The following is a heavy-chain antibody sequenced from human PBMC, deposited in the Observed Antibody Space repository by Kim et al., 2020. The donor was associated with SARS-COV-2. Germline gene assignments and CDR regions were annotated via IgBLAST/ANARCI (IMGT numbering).Heavy chain of an antibody. Sequence: GGSLRLSCAASGYTFSNYYLHWVRQVPGKGLVWVSLIVSDGSSTQYADSVKGRFTISRDNAKNTLFLQMNSLRVEDTAVYYCARGGCSRTSCLDHWGLGTLVTVSS. J-gene: IGHJ4*02. D-gene: IGHD2-2*01. V-gene: IGHV3-74*03. CDR1: GYTFSNYY. CDR3: ARGGCSRTSCLDH. CDR2: IVSDGSST.